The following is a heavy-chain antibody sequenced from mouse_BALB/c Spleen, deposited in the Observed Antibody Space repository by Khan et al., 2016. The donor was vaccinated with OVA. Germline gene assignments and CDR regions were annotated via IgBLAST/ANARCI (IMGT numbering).Heavy chain of an antibody. Sequence: QVQLKESGPGLVAPSQSLSITCTVSGFSLFRYNIHWVRQPPGKGLEWLGMIWGGGGTDYNSTLKSRLSIRKDNSQSQVLLKMNSLQTDDTAMYYCTRAYYRDDDYYAMDYWGQGTSVTVSS. D-gene: IGHD2-14*01. CDR1: GFSLFRYN. V-gene: IGHV2-6-4*01. J-gene: IGHJ4*01. CDR2: IWGGGGT. CDR3: TRAYYRDDDYYAMDY.